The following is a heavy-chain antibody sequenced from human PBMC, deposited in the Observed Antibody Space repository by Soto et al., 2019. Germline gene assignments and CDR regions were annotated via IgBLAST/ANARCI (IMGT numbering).Heavy chain of an antibody. Sequence: EVQLLESGGGLVQPGGSLRLSCAASGFTFSNYAMSWVRQSPGKGLDWVSSTSASGGSTYYADSVKGRFTISRDNSKNTLYLQMNSLRAEDTAVYYCAKTPSRQYCGGGSCYSGGSAWFDPWGQGTLVTVSS. CDR2: TSASGGST. CDR3: AKTPSRQYCGGGSCYSGGSAWFDP. D-gene: IGHD2-15*01. CDR1: GFTFSNYA. V-gene: IGHV3-23*01. J-gene: IGHJ5*02.